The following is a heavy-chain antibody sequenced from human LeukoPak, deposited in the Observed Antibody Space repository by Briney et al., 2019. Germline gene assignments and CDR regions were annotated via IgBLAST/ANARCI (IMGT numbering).Heavy chain of an antibody. J-gene: IGHJ4*02. CDR1: GGSISSNSYY. Sequence: PSQTLSLTCTVSGGSISSNSYYWSWIRQPPGKGREWIGYIYHSGSTYYNPSLKSRVTISVDRSKNQFSLKLSSVTAADTAVYYCAASPYDFWSGYSHWGQGTLVTVSS. V-gene: IGHV4-30-2*01. CDR3: AASPYDFWSGYSH. CDR2: IYHSGST. D-gene: IGHD3-3*01.